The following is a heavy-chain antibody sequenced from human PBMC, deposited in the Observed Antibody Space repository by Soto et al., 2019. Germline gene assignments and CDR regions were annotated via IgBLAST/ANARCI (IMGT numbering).Heavy chain of an antibody. D-gene: IGHD6-6*01. V-gene: IGHV4-59*08. J-gene: IGHJ5*02. CDR3: ASEYSSSSWFDP. CDR1: GGSLSGYY. Sequence: PSETLSLTCSVSGGSLSGYYWTWTRQPPGKGLEWIGYISYTGPTTSNPSLKNRLTISLDTPKNQFSLKLASVTAADTAVYYCASEYSSSSWFDPWGQGALVTVS. CDR2: ISYTGPT.